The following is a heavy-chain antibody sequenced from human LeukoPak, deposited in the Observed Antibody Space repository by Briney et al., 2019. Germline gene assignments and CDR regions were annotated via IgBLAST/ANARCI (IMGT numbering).Heavy chain of an antibody. CDR2: ISAYNGNT. D-gene: IGHD3-10*01. CDR3: ATSNPQLLWFGELFSARSYYFDY. Sequence: ASVKVSCKASGYTFTSYGISGVRQAPGQGLEWMGWISAYNGNTNYAQKLQGRVTMTTDTSTSTAYMELRSLRSDDTAVYYCATSNPQLLWFGELFSARSYYFDYWGQGTLVTVSS. CDR1: GYTFTSYG. J-gene: IGHJ4*02. V-gene: IGHV1-18*01.